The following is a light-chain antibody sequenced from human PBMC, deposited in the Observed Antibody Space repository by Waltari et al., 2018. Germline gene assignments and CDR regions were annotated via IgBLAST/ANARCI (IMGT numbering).Light chain of an antibody. J-gene: IGKJ3*01. Sequence: EIVMTQSPATLSVSPGDRATLSCRASQSVRTNLAWFQQKPGQPPRLLISGASTMATGIPARFSGSGSVTEFTLTITGLQSEDFAVYYCHEYEYWPPGTFGPGTKVEIK. V-gene: IGKV3-15*01. CDR1: QSVRTN. CDR3: HEYEYWPPGT. CDR2: GAS.